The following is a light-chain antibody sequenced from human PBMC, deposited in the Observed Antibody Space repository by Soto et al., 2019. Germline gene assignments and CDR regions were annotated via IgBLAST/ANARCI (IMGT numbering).Light chain of an antibody. Sequence: AIQLTQTPSSLSASVGDRVTITCRTSQGVSTYVAWYQQKPGKPPKPLIYAASTLHSGVPARFSGSGSGTDFTLTISGLQSEDFATYYCQQYYIFPLAFGGGTKVDI. CDR3: QQYYIFPLA. CDR1: QGVSTY. V-gene: IGKV1-8*01. CDR2: AAS. J-gene: IGKJ4*01.